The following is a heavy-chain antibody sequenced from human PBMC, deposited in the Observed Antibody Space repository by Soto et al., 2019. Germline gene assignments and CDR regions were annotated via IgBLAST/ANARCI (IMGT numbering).Heavy chain of an antibody. V-gene: IGHV3-23*01. J-gene: IGHJ4*01. Sequence: GGSLRLSCAASGFTFTSYAMTWVRQAPGKGLEWVSAISDSGDSTYYADSVKGRFTISRDNSKNTLYLQMNSLRAEDTAVYYCAKDEDSGSYFFDYWGQGTLVTVSS. CDR2: ISDSGDST. CDR1: GFTFTSYA. CDR3: AKDEDSGSYFFDY. D-gene: IGHD1-26*01.